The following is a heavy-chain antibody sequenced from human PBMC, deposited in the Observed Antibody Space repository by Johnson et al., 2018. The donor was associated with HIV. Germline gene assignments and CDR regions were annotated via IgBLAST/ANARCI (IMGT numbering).Heavy chain of an antibody. V-gene: IGHV3-30*04. CDR2: ISYDGSNK. Sequence: VQLVESGGGVVQPGRSLRLSCAASGFTFSSYAVHWVRQAPGKGLDWVAVISYDGSNKYYADSVKGRFTISRDNSKNTLYLQMNSLRAEDTAVYYCARVPQTTSPIFAFDIWGQGTMVTVSS. CDR1: GFTFSSYA. D-gene: IGHD1-14*01. J-gene: IGHJ3*02. CDR3: ARVPQTTSPIFAFDI.